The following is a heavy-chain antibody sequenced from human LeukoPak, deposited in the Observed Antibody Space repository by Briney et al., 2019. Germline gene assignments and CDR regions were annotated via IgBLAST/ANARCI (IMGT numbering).Heavy chain of an antibody. D-gene: IGHD2-2*02. J-gene: IGHJ4*02. Sequence: ASVKVSCKASGYTFTSYDINWVRQATGQGLEWMGWMNPNSGNTGYAQKFQGRVTITRNTSISTAYMELSSLRSEDTAVYYCARGRGYCSSTSCYIFDYWGQGTLVTVSS. CDR1: GYTFTSYD. CDR3: ARGRGYCSSTSCYIFDY. CDR2: MNPNSGNT. V-gene: IGHV1-8*03.